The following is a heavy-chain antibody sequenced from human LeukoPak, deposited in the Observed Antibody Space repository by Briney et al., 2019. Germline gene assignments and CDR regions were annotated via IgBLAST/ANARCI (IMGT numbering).Heavy chain of an antibody. CDR2: IVVGSGNT. J-gene: IGHJ6*03. V-gene: IGHV1-58*02. D-gene: IGHD3-10*01. CDR1: GFTFTSSA. CDR3: AAGNTMVRGKENYYYYYYMDV. Sequence: SVKVSCKASGFTFTSSAMQWVRQARGQRLEWIGWIVVGSGNTNYAQKFQERVTITRDMSTSTAYMELSSLRSEDTAVYYCAAGNTMVRGKENYYYYYYMDVWGKGTTVTVSS.